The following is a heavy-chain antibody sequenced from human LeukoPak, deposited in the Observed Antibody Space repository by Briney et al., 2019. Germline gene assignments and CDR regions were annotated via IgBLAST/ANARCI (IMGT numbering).Heavy chain of an antibody. V-gene: IGHV3-23*01. CDR2: TAGADDVI. CDR1: GLTFSDSR. D-gene: IGHD5-18*01. J-gene: IGHJ4*02. CDR3: TKEDRQLVCAH. Sequence: GGSLRLSCAVSGLTFSDSRMIWVRQAPEKRLEWVAVTAGADDVIQYADSVKGRFTISTDNSKNTVDLQLTSLRVEDTATYYCTKEDRQLVCAHWGQGTLVTVSS.